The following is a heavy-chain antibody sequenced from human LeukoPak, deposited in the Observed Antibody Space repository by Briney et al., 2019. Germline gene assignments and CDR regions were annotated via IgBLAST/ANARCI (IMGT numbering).Heavy chain of an antibody. Sequence: SETLSLTCTVSGGSITNYYWSWIRQPPGKGLEWIGFSYYNGNTNYNPSLKSRVTISVDTSKNQFSLKLSSVTAADTAVYYCARVESYYYYYMDVWGKGTTVTVSS. CDR3: ARVESYYYYYMDV. CDR2: SYYNGNT. V-gene: IGHV4-59*01. J-gene: IGHJ6*03. CDR1: GGSITNYY.